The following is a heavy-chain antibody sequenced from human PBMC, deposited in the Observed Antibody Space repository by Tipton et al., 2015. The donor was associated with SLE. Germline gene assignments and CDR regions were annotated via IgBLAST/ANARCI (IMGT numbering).Heavy chain of an antibody. CDR2: INHSGGT. CDR1: GGSSSGYY. Sequence: LRLSCAVYGGSSSGYYWSWIRQPPGKGLEWIGEINHSGGTNYNPSLKSRVTISVDTSKNQFSLKLSSVTAADTAVYYCARAPGLDRDYYYYYYMDVWGKGTTVTVSS. D-gene: IGHD3/OR15-3a*01. CDR3: ARAPGLDRDYYYYYYMDV. J-gene: IGHJ6*03. V-gene: IGHV4-34*01.